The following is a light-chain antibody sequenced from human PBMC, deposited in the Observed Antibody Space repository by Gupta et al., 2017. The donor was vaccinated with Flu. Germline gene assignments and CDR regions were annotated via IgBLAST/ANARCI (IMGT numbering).Light chain of an antibody. CDR2: DNN. Sequence: QSTFTHPPSVSAAPGKKVVISCSGTTSNVGSNNVAWYQQHPGTAPKLLIYDNNKRPSGISERFSSSRSGTSATLGIAGLQTGDEATYYCGTWDVSLNAAVFGGGTEVTVL. J-gene: IGLJ3*02. V-gene: IGLV1-51*01. CDR3: GTWDVSLNAAV. CDR1: TSNVGSNN.